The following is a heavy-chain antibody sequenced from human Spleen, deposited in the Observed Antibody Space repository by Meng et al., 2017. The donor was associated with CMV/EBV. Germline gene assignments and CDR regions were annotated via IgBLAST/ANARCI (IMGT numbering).Heavy chain of an antibody. CDR3: AREASTGCYDY. CDR2: INSDGSST. D-gene: IGHD2-2*01. CDR1: GFTFSMYW. Sequence: GESLKISCVASGFTFSMYWMHWVRQDPGKGLVWVSRINSDGSSTSYADSVKGRFTISRDNSKNTLLLQMNSLRAEDTAVYYCAREASTGCYDYWGQGTLVTVSS. V-gene: IGHV3-74*01. J-gene: IGHJ4*02.